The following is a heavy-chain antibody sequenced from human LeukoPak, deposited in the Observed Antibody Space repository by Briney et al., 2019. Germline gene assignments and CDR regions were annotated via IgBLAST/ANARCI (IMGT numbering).Heavy chain of an antibody. J-gene: IGHJ4*02. CDR1: GGSFSGYY. Sequence: SETLSLTCAVYGGSFSGYYWSWIRQPPGKGLEWIGEINHSGSTNYNPSLKSRVTISVDTSKNQFSLKLSSVTAADTAVYYCARGTAVDYWGQRTLVTVSS. CDR3: ARGTAVDY. D-gene: IGHD4-17*01. V-gene: IGHV4-34*01. CDR2: INHSGST.